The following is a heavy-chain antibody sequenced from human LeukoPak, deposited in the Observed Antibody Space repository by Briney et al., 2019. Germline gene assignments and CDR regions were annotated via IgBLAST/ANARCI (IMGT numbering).Heavy chain of an antibody. CDR1: GFTFSSYA. Sequence: GGSLRLSCAASGFTFSSYAMSWVRQAPGKGLEWVSAISGSGGSTYYADSVKGRFTMSRDNSKNTLYLQMNSLRAEDTAVYYCAKDGGYGSGSYYPDYWGQGTLVTVSS. D-gene: IGHD3-10*01. CDR2: ISGSGGST. J-gene: IGHJ4*02. V-gene: IGHV3-23*01. CDR3: AKDGGYGSGSYYPDY.